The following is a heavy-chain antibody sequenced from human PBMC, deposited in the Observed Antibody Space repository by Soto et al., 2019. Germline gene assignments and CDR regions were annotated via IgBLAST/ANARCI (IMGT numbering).Heavy chain of an antibody. CDR3: ARDFCSGGSCYLEGYYYYYYMDV. Sequence: ASVKVSCKASGYTFTSYAMHWVRQAPGQRLEWMGWINAGNGNTKYSQKFQGRVTITRDTSASTAYMELSSLRSEDTAVYYCARDFCSGGSCYLEGYYYYYYMDVWGKGTTVTVSS. V-gene: IGHV1-3*01. D-gene: IGHD2-15*01. CDR2: INAGNGNT. J-gene: IGHJ6*03. CDR1: GYTFTSYA.